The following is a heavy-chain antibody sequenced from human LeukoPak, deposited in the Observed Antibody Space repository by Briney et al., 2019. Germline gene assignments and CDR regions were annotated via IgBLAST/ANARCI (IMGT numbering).Heavy chain of an antibody. CDR2: IYYSGST. Sequence: SQTLSLTCTVSGGSISSYYWSWIRQPPGKGLEWIGYIYYSGSTNYNPSLKSRVTISVDTSKNQFSLKLSSVTAADTAVYYCARHAAGGRDGYKVGWYYFDYWGQGTLVTVSS. V-gene: IGHV4-59*08. J-gene: IGHJ4*02. CDR1: GGSISSYY. D-gene: IGHD5-24*01. CDR3: ARHAAGGRDGYKVGWYYFDY.